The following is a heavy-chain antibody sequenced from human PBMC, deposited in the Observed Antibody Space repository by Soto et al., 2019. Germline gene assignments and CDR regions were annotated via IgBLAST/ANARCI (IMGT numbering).Heavy chain of an antibody. D-gene: IGHD6-13*01. CDR2: ISYDGSNK. CDR3: ARSTGSSWIDY. J-gene: IGHJ4*02. V-gene: IGHV3-30-3*01. Sequence: QVQLVESGGGVVQPGRSPRLSCAASGFTFSSYAMHWVRQAPGKGLEWVAVISYDGSNKYYADSVKGRFTISRDNSKNTLYLQMNSLRAEDTAVYYCARSTGSSWIDYWGQGTLVTVSS. CDR1: GFTFSSYA.